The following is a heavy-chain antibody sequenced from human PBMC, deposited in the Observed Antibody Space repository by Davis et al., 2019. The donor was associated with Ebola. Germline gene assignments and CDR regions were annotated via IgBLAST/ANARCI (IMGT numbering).Heavy chain of an antibody. V-gene: IGHV3-64*02. Sequence: GESLKISCAASGFTFSNAWMSWVRQAPGKGLEYVSAISSNGGSTYYADSVKGRFTISRDNSKNTLYLQMNSLRAEDTAVYYCAKMGQQLVLWWFDPWGQGTLVTVSS. D-gene: IGHD6-13*01. J-gene: IGHJ5*02. CDR3: AKMGQQLVLWWFDP. CDR2: ISSNGGST. CDR1: GFTFSNAW.